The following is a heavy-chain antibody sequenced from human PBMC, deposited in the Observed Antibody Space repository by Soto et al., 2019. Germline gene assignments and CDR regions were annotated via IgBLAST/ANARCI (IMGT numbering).Heavy chain of an antibody. Sequence: QVQLVQSGAEVKKPGSSVKVSCKASGGTFSSYAISWVRQAPGQGLEWMGGIIPIFGTANYAQKFQGRVTITADESTSTAYMELSSLRSEDTAVYYCASGRGRMLYVIRYSYGMDVWGQGTTVTVSS. V-gene: IGHV1-69*01. CDR1: GGTFSSYA. CDR3: ASGRGRMLYVIRYSYGMDV. D-gene: IGHD2-8*01. J-gene: IGHJ6*02. CDR2: IIPIFGTA.